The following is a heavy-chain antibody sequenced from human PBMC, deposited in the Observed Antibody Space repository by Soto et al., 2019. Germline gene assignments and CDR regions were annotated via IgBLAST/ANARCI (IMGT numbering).Heavy chain of an antibody. Sequence: ASVKVSCKASGYTLTSYGISWVRQAPGQGLEWMGWISAYSGKTNYAQKLQGRVTMTTDTSTSTAYMELRSLRSDDTAVYYCARDNSCGFWSGYSHYYCVYWGQG. CDR3: ARDNSCGFWSGYSHYYCVY. V-gene: IGHV1-18*01. D-gene: IGHD3-3*01. J-gene: IGHJ4*01. CDR2: ISAYSGKT. CDR1: GYTLTSYG.